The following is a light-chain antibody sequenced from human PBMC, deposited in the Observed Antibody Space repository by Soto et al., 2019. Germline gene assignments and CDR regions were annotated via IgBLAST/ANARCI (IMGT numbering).Light chain of an antibody. J-gene: IGKJ4*01. CDR2: AAS. V-gene: IGKV1-39*01. CDR1: QSISSY. CDR3: QQTYITPPT. Sequence: DIQMTQSPSSLSASVGDRVTITCRASQSISSYLNWYQQKPGRAPKLLIFAASSLQSGAPSRFSGSGSGTDFTLTISSLQPEDFATYYCQQTYITPPTFGGGTKVEIK.